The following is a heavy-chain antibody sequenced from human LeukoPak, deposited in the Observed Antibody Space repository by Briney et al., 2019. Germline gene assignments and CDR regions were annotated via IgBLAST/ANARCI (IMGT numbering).Heavy chain of an antibody. Sequence: GGSLRLSCTASGFTFSSYSMTWVRQAPGKGLEWVSYISSSGSTIYYADSVKGRFTISRDNSKNTLYLQMNSLRAEDTAVYYCAKDSQQQPTPYYMDVWGKGTTVTISS. J-gene: IGHJ6*03. CDR2: ISSSGSTI. V-gene: IGHV3-48*01. CDR1: GFTFSSYS. D-gene: IGHD6-13*01. CDR3: AKDSQQQPTPYYMDV.